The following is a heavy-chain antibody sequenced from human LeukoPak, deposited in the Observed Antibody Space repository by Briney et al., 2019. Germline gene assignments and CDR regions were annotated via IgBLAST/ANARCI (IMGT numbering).Heavy chain of an antibody. CDR2: IYYSGST. D-gene: IGHD3-10*01. J-gene: IGHJ4*02. V-gene: IGHV4-59*06. Sequence: PSETLSLTCTVSGGAIRSHYWNWIRQPAGKGLEWIGYIYYSGSTYYNPSLKSRVTISVDTSKNQFSLKLSSVTAADTAVYYCARGGAFGNYYFDYWGQGTLVTVSS. CDR3: ARGGAFGNYYFDY. CDR1: GGAIRSHY.